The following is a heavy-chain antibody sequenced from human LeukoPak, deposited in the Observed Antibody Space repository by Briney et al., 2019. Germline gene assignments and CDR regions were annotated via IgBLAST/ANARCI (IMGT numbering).Heavy chain of an antibody. CDR3: ARVNNWGIDY. CDR2: ISSSSSYI. V-gene: IGHV3-21*01. D-gene: IGHD7-27*01. CDR1: GFTFSSYS. J-gene: IGHJ4*02. Sequence: GGSLRLSCAASGFTFSSYSMNWVRQAPGKGLEWVSSISSSSSYIYYADSVKGRFTISRDNAKNSPYLQMNSLRAEDTAVYYCARVNNWGIDYWGQGTLVTVSS.